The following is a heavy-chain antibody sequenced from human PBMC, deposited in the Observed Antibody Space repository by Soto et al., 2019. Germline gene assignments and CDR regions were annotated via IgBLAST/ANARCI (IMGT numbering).Heavy chain of an antibody. Sequence: QLQLQESGPGLVKPSETLSLTCTVSGGSISSSSYYWGWIRQPPGKGLEWIGSIYYSGSTYYNPSLKSRVTISVDTSKNQFSLKLSSVPAADTAVYYCARLGVTGWGYWYFDLWGRGTLVTVSS. CDR2: IYYSGST. D-gene: IGHD1-20*01. V-gene: IGHV4-39*01. CDR3: ARLGVTGWGYWYFDL. J-gene: IGHJ2*01. CDR1: GGSISSSSYY.